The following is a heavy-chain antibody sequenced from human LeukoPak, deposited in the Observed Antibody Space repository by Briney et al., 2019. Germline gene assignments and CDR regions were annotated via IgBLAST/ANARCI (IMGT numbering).Heavy chain of an antibody. CDR1: GFTFSSYE. V-gene: IGHV3-48*03. J-gene: IGHJ4*02. CDR3: ASWDSSGYHRSLGFDY. D-gene: IGHD3-22*01. Sequence: GGSLRLSCAASGFTFSSYEMNWVRQAPGKGLEWVSYISSSGSTIYYADSVKGRFTISRDNAKNSLYLQMNSLRAEDTAVYYCASWDSSGYHRSLGFDYWGQGTLVTVSS. CDR2: ISSSGSTI.